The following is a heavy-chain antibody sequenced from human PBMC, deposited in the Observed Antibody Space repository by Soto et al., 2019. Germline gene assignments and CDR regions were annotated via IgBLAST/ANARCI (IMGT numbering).Heavy chain of an antibody. CDR1: GVWFSGYA. J-gene: IGHJ4*02. D-gene: IGHD6-6*01. CDR2: ISYDGKEK. CDR3: ARGRGLAARPQDLDH. Sequence: QVQLVESGGGVVEPGGSLRLSCATSGVWFSGYAMHWVRQTPGKGLVWVAVISYDGKEKYYADSAEGRFTISRESSGVTLYLQMSSLRVEDTAVYYCARGRGLAARPQDLDHWGQGTLVTVSS. V-gene: IGHV3-30*04.